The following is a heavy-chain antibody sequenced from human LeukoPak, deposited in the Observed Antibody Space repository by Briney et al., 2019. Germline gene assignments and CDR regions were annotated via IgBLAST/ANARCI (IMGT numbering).Heavy chain of an antibody. V-gene: IGHV3-30-3*01. CDR3: ARDRGTRAFDI. Sequence: GGSLRLSCAASGFTFSSYAMHWVRQAPGKGLEWVAVISYDGSNKYYADSVKGRFTIPRDNSKNTLYLQMNSLRAEDTAVYYCARDRGTRAFDIWGQGTMVTVSS. D-gene: IGHD3-10*01. CDR1: GFTFSSYA. J-gene: IGHJ3*02. CDR2: ISYDGSNK.